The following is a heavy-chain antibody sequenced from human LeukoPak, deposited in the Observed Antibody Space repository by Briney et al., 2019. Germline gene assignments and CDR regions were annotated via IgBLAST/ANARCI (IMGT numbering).Heavy chain of an antibody. Sequence: GGSLRLSCAASGFTFSSYWMSWVRQAPGKGLEWVANIKQDGSEKYYVDSVKGRFTISRDNAKNSLYLQMNSLRAEDTAVYYCARDGYYGSGSYFDYWGQGTLVTVSS. V-gene: IGHV3-7*01. J-gene: IGHJ4*02. CDR3: ARDGYYGSGSYFDY. CDR2: IKQDGSEK. D-gene: IGHD3-10*01. CDR1: GFTFSSYW.